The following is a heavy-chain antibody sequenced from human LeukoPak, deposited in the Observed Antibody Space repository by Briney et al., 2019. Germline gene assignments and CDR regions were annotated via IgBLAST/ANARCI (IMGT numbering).Heavy chain of an antibody. CDR3: ARFWVGGMDV. V-gene: IGHV4-39*01. Sequence: SETLSLTCTVYGGSISSYTYYWGWIRQPPGKGLEWIGSIYHSGNTYYNPSLKRRVTISVDTSKNQFSLKLSSVTAADPAVYYCARFWVGGMDVWGQGTTVTVSS. J-gene: IGHJ6*02. D-gene: IGHD3-16*01. CDR1: GGSISSYTYY. CDR2: IYHSGNT.